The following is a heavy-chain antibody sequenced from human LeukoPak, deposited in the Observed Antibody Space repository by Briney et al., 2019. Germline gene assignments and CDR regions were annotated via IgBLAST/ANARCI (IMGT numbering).Heavy chain of an antibody. CDR1: GYTFSSYA. J-gene: IGHJ4*02. V-gene: IGHV7-4-1*02. CDR3: ARILYGGTLTGYYRVFDY. Sequence: ASVKVSCKASGYTFSSYAMNWVRQAPGQGLELMGWINTNTGKPTYAQGFTGRFVFSLDTSVSTAYLQISSLRAEDTAVYYCARILYGGTLTGYYRVFDYWGQGTLVTVSS. CDR2: INTNTGKP. D-gene: IGHD3-9*01.